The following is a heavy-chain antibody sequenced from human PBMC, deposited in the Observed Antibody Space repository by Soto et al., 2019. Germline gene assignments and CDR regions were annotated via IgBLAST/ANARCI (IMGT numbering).Heavy chain of an antibody. CDR3: ARESLNHYDSSGLDY. V-gene: IGHV1-3*01. D-gene: IGHD3-22*01. Sequence: GASVKVSCKASGYTFTSYATHWVRQAPGQRLEWMGWINAGNGNTEYSQKFQGRVTITRDTSASTAYMELSSLRSEDTAVYYCARESLNHYDSSGLDYWGQGTLVTVSS. CDR1: GYTFTSYA. J-gene: IGHJ4*02. CDR2: INAGNGNT.